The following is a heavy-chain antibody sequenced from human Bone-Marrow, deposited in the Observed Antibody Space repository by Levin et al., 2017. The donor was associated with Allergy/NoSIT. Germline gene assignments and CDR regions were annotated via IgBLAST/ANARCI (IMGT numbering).Heavy chain of an antibody. J-gene: IGHJ4*02. CDR3: AREGTPQSWDY. V-gene: IGHV4-38-2*02. CDR1: NSSISSGFH. Sequence: SETLSLTCAVSNSSISSGFHWGWIRQPPGKGLEWIGSIDQSGNTYYSPSLKSRVTISVDTSKNQFSLRLTSVSAADTAVYYCAREGTPQSWDYWGQGTLVTVSS. D-gene: IGHD1-14*01. CDR2: IDQSGNT.